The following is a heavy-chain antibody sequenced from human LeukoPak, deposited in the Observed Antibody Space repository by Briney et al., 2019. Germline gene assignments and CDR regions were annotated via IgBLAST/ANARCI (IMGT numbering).Heavy chain of an antibody. D-gene: IGHD3-16*01. CDR2: ISNSGIT. CDR1: GDSFNSGAYY. Sequence: PSQTLSLTCSVYGDSFNSGAYYWSRIRQHPGKGLEWIGFISNSGITYYNPSLRSRVTISVATSNNRFSLTLSSVTAADTAVYYCARLGDTQFDYWGQGTLVTVSS. CDR3: ARLGDTQFDY. J-gene: IGHJ4*02. V-gene: IGHV4-31*02.